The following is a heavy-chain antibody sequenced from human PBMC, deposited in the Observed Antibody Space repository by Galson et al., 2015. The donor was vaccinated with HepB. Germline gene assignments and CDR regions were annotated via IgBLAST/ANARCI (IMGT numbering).Heavy chain of an antibody. D-gene: IGHD3-10*01. CDR2: IWYDGSNK. V-gene: IGHV3-33*01. CDR3: ARDFKVTMVRGVIRFYYYYMDV. J-gene: IGHJ6*03. Sequence: SLRLSCAASGFTFSSYGMHWVRQAPGKGLEWVAVIWYDGSNKYYADSVKGRFTISRDNSKNTLYLQMNSLRAEDTAVYYCARDFKVTMVRGVIRFYYYYMDVWGKGTTVTVSS. CDR1: GFTFSSYG.